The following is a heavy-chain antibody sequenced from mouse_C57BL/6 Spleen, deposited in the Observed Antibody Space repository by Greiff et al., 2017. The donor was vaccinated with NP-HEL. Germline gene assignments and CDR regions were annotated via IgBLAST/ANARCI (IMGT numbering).Heavy chain of an antibody. CDR3: TRGTMVTTSWFAY. J-gene: IGHJ3*01. CDR2: IDPETGGT. V-gene: IGHV1-15*01. Sequence: QVQLQQSGAELVRPGAPVTLSCKASGYTFTDYEMHWVKQTPVHGLEWIGAIDPETGGTAYNQKFKGKAILTADKSSSTAYMELRSLTSEDSAVYYCTRGTMVTTSWFAYWGQGTLVTVSA. CDR1: GYTFTDYE. D-gene: IGHD2-2*01.